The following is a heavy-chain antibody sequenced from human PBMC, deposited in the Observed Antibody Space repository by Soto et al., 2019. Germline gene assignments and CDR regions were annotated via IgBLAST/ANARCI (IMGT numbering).Heavy chain of an antibody. Sequence: VQLVQSGAEVMQPGASVKVSCKASGDTFTTYTIQWVRQAPGQRLEWMGWINAGNGETKYSQNFQGRVTITRDTSASTAYMELNSLRSEDTAVYYCARSTTSCYSFCWFDPWGQGTLVTVSS. CDR1: GDTFTTYT. J-gene: IGHJ5*02. CDR3: ARSTTSCYSFCWFDP. CDR2: INAGNGET. V-gene: IGHV1-3*01. D-gene: IGHD2-2*02.